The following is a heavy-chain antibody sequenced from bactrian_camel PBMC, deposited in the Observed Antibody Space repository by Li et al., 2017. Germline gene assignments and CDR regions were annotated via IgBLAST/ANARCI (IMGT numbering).Heavy chain of an antibody. Sequence: HVQLVESGGGSVQAGGSLSLSCATRGYTRRSGCLAWFRQVPGKEREMVVQIQDDGAKHYDSTAEGRFTISLDNADNTMYLQMDSPKPEDTAMYYCAASSFSSCVRQWYFKTQYNYWGQGTQVTVS. V-gene: IGHV3S55*01. J-gene: IGHJ4*01. CDR3: AASSFSSCVRQWYFKTQYNY. CDR2: IQDDGAK. D-gene: IGHD6*01. CDR1: GYTRRSGC.